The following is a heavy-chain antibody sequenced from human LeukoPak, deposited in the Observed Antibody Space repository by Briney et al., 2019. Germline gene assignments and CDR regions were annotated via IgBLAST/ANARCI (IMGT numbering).Heavy chain of an antibody. J-gene: IGHJ4*02. D-gene: IGHD2-15*01. CDR3: VRGEVTYSLDY. Sequence: GSLRLSCAASGFTFSSYSMNWVRQAPGKGLEWVSSISSSSSYIYYADSVKGRFTISRDNAKTSLFLQMNSLRVDDTALYYCVRGEVTYSLDYWGQGTLVIVSA. CDR1: GFTFSSYS. V-gene: IGHV3-21*04. CDR2: ISSSSSYI.